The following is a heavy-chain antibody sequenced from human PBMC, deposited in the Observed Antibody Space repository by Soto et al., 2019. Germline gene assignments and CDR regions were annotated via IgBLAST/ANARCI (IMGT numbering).Heavy chain of an antibody. V-gene: IGHV3-23*01. CDR2: ITASGVST. Sequence: EVQLLESGGGLEQPGGSLRLSCAASGFTFRSYAMSWVRQAPGKGLEWVSAITASGVSTYYADSVKGRFTISRDNSNNTLYLQMNSLRAEDTAVYYCAQLWFGGVTRSFDLWGRGTLVTVSS. CDR1: GFTFRSYA. CDR3: AQLWFGGVTRSFDL. J-gene: IGHJ2*01. D-gene: IGHD3-10*01.